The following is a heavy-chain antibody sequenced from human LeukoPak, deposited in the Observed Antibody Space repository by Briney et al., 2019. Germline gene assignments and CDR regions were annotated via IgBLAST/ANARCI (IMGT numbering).Heavy chain of an antibody. D-gene: IGHD3-22*01. Sequence: PGGSLRLSCAASGFTFSSYGMHWVRQAPGKGLEWVAFIRYDGSNKYYADSVKGRFTISRDNSKNTLYLQMNSLRAEDTAVYYCAKGDYYDSSGPWPFYWGLGTLVTVSS. CDR2: IRYDGSNK. V-gene: IGHV3-30*02. CDR3: AKGDYYDSSGPWPFY. J-gene: IGHJ4*02. CDR1: GFTFSSYG.